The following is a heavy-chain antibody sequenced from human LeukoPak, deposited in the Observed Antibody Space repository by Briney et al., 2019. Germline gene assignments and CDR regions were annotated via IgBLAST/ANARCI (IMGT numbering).Heavy chain of an antibody. J-gene: IGHJ4*02. CDR1: GFTFSNYS. Sequence: GVSLRLSCAASGFTFSNYSINWVRQAPGKGLEWVSSFSSGRCYIYYTDSVEGRFTISRDNTKNSLYLQMNSLRAEDTAVYYCAGDTMWFFDYWGQGTLVTASA. V-gene: IGHV3-21*01. CDR2: FSSGRCYI. CDR3: AGDTMWFFDY. D-gene: IGHD2-21*01.